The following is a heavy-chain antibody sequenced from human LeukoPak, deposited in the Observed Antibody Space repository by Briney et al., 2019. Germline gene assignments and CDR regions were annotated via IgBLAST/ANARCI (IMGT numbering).Heavy chain of an antibody. V-gene: IGHV3-23*01. CDR3: VVTYGDYVGFDY. CDR1: GFTFSSYA. CDR2: ISGSGGST. Sequence: PGGSLRLSCAASGFTFSSYAMSWVRQAPGKGLEWVSAISGSGGSTYYADSVKGRFTISRDNSKNTLYLQMNSLRAEDTSVYYCVVTYGDYVGFDYWGQGTIVTVSS. D-gene: IGHD4-17*01. J-gene: IGHJ4*02.